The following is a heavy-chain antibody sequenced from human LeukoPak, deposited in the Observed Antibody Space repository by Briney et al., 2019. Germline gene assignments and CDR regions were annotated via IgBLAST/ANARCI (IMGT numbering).Heavy chain of an antibody. CDR1: GGTFSSYA. CDR2: IIPIFGTA. J-gene: IGHJ4*02. D-gene: IGHD6-13*01. V-gene: IGHV1-69*01. CDR3: ARGGIAAAGSFDY. Sequence: SVKVSCKASGGTFSSYAISWVRQAPGQGLEWMGGIIPIFGTANYAQKFQGRVTITADESTSTAYMELSSLRSEDTAVYYCARGGIAAAGSFDYWGQGTLVTVFS.